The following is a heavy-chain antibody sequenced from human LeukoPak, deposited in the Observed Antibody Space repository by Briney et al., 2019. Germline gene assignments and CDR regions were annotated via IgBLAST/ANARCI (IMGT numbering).Heavy chain of an antibody. CDR2: IKSKTDGGTT. CDR3: TTGQDYFYYYGMDV. V-gene: IGHV3-15*07. CDR1: GFTFSNAW. Sequence: GGSLRLSCAASGFTFSNAWMNWVRQAPGKGLEWVGRIKSKTDGGTTDYAAPVKGRFTISRDDSKNTLYLQMNSLKTEDTAVYYCTTGQDYFYYYGMDVWGQGTTVTVSS. J-gene: IGHJ6*02.